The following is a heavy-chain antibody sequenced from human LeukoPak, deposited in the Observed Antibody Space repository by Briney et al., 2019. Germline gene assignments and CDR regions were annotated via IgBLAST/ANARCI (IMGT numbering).Heavy chain of an antibody. J-gene: IGHJ4*02. Sequence: GGSLRLSCAASGFTFSSYSMNWVRQAPGKGLEWVSYISSSSSTIYYADSVKGRFTISRDNAKNSPYLQMNSLRAEDTAVYYCARTPLYCSSTSCLSSPPYYFDYWGQGTLVTVSS. D-gene: IGHD2-2*01. CDR1: GFTFSSYS. V-gene: IGHV3-48*04. CDR3: ARTPLYCSSTSCLSSPPYYFDY. CDR2: ISSSSSTI.